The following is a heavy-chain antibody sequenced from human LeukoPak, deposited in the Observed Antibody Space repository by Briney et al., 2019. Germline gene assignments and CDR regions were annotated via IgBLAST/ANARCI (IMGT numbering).Heavy chain of an antibody. V-gene: IGHV3-23*01. J-gene: IGHJ4*02. CDR1: GFTFSSYA. D-gene: IGHD3-3*01. Sequence: GGSLRLSCAASGFTFSSYAMSWVRQAPGKGLEWVSAISGSGGSTYCADSAKGRFTISRDNSKNTLYLQMNSLRAEDTAVYYCAKDRYYDFWSGYQWGQGTLVTVSS. CDR3: AKDRYYDFWSGYQ. CDR2: ISGSGGST.